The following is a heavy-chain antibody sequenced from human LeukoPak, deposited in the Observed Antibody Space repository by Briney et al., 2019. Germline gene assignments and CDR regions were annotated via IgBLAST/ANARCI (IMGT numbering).Heavy chain of an antibody. V-gene: IGHV3-64*02. CDR2: VVGNGGTT. CDR3: ARERAYYYFDY. D-gene: IGHD2-21*01. J-gene: IGHJ4*02. CDR1: GFTFTTYT. Sequence: GGSLRLSCAATGFTFTTYTIHWIRQAPGKGLEYVSAVVGNGGTTYYADSVKGRFTISRDNSKNTVYLQMGSLRAEDTAVYYCARERAYYYFDYWGQGAQVTVSS.